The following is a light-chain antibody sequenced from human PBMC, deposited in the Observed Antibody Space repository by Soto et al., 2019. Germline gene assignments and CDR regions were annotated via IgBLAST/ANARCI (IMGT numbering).Light chain of an antibody. CDR3: AAWDASLGGFDV. CDR1: RSSIGSKT. Sequence: QSVLTQPPSASGTPGQRVTISWSGSRSSIGSKTVNWYQHLPGSAPKLLIYSNNQRPSGVPDRFSASKAGASASLAISGLQSEDEGDYYCAAWDASLGGFDVFGSGTKLTVL. V-gene: IGLV1-44*01. CDR2: SNN. J-gene: IGLJ1*01.